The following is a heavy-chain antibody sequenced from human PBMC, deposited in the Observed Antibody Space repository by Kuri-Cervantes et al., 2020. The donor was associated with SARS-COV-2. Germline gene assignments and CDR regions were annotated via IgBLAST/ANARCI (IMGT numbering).Heavy chain of an antibody. V-gene: IGHV1-24*01. CDR1: GYTLTELS. Sequence: ASVKVSCKVSGYTLTELSMHWVRQAPGKGLEWMGGFDPEDGETIYAQKFQGRVAMTEDTSTDTAYMELSSLRSEDTAVYYCARVPLVVITTLDAFDIWGQGTMVTVSS. D-gene: IGHD3-22*01. J-gene: IGHJ3*02. CDR3: ARVPLVVITTLDAFDI. CDR2: FDPEDGET.